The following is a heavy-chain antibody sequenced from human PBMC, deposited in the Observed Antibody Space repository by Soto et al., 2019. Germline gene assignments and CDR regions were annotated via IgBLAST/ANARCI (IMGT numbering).Heavy chain of an antibody. CDR2: NSHYETKK. J-gene: IGHJ4*01. V-gene: IGHV3-30*18. Sequence: QVQLVESGGGVVQPGRSLRLSCAASGFTFSDYGMHWVRQAPGKGLEWVGTNSHYETKKYFEDSVKGRFTIARDNSKNTVYLQLRSLRPEDTDVYYCAKDWVGGSNRYPLEKWGHGTLVIVSS. D-gene: IGHD2-2*01. CDR3: AKDWVGGSNRYPLEK. CDR1: GFTFSDYG.